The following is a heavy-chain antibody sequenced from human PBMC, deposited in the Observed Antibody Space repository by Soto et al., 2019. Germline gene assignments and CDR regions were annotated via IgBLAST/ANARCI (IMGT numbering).Heavy chain of an antibody. CDR1: GYTFLSLA. J-gene: IGHJ4*02. Sequence: GASVKVSCKASGYTFLSLAITWVRQAPGQGLEWMGWISPYDGSTKNAQKFQGRVTMTTDSFTNTAYMELRSLTFDDTAVYYCTRGSGSYSYWGQGTPVTVSS. V-gene: IGHV1-18*01. CDR3: TRGSGSYSY. CDR2: ISPYDGST. D-gene: IGHD1-26*01.